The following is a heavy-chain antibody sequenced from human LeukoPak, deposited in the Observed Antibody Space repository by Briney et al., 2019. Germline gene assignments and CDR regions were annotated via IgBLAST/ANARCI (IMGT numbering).Heavy chain of an antibody. Sequence: GGSLRLSCAAPGFTFSSYGMHWVRQAPGKGLEWVAVIWYDGSNKYYADSVKGRFTISRDNSKNTLYLQMNSLRAEDTAVYYCARDRYRSSWSAGVDCWGQGTLVTVSS. V-gene: IGHV3-33*01. CDR1: GFTFSSYG. J-gene: IGHJ4*02. CDR3: ARDRYRSSWSAGVDC. D-gene: IGHD6-13*01. CDR2: IWYDGSNK.